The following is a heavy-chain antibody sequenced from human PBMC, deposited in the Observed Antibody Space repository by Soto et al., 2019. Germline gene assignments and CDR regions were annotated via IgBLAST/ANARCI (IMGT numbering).Heavy chain of an antibody. Sequence: ASVKVSCKASGYTFTSYGISWVRQAPGQGLEWMGWISAYNGNTNYAQKLEGRVTMTTDTSTSTAYMGLRSLRSDDTAVYYCARVIFDSSGYYLASIYGMDVWGQGTTVTVSS. D-gene: IGHD3-22*01. CDR3: ARVIFDSSGYYLASIYGMDV. J-gene: IGHJ6*02. V-gene: IGHV1-18*01. CDR1: GYTFTSYG. CDR2: ISAYNGNT.